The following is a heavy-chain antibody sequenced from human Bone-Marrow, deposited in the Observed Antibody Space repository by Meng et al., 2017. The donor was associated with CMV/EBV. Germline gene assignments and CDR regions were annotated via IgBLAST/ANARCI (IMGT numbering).Heavy chain of an antibody. CDR2: ISAYNGNT. J-gene: IGHJ6*02. D-gene: IGHD2-2*01. Sequence: ASVKVSCKASGYTFTSYGISWVRQAPGQGLEWMGWISAYNGNTNYAQKLQGRVTMTTDTSTSTAYMALRSLRSDDTAVYYCARDRVVVPAAHGDYYYGMDVWGQGTTVTVSS. V-gene: IGHV1-18*01. CDR1: GYTFTSYG. CDR3: ARDRVVVPAAHGDYYYGMDV.